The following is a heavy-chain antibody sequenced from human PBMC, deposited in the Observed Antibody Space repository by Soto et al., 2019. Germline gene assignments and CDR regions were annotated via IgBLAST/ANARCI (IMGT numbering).Heavy chain of an antibody. V-gene: IGHV1-2*02. J-gene: IGHJ3*01. D-gene: IGHD3-10*02. CDR3: ARGRKLGATDTAMFEDM. CDR1: GYTFTGYY. CDR2: INPNSGGT. Sequence: GASVKVSCKASGYTFTGYYIHWVRQAPGQGLEWMAWINPNSGGTNYAQKFQGRVTVTRDTSISTAYMELSSLRSDDTAVYYCARGRKLGATDTAMFEDMWGQGTMVTVSS.